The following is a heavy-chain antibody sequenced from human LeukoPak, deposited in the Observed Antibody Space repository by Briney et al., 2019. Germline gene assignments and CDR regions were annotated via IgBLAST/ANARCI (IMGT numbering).Heavy chain of an antibody. CDR2: IYSGGST. Sequence: PGGSLGLSCAASGLTVSNNYMKWVRQAPGKGLGGVSLIYSGGSTCYADSVKGRFTISRDNPKNTVYLPMNNLRAEDTAVYYCARDRHCSGGSCSGLWGQGTLVTVSS. V-gene: IGHV3-53*01. CDR3: ARDRHCSGGSCSGL. J-gene: IGHJ4*02. CDR1: GLTVSNNY. D-gene: IGHD2-15*01.